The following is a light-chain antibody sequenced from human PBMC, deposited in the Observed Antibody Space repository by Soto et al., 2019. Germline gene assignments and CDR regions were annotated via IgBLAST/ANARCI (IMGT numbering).Light chain of an antibody. Sequence: IQMTHSPSTVSASVGDRVTITCLASQSLSGWLAWYQQKPGKAPKLLMYDASTLQSGVPSRFSGSGSGTDFTLTISSLQPEDFATYYCQQLNSHPLTFGGGTKVDIK. J-gene: IGKJ4*01. CDR2: DAS. V-gene: IGKV1-5*01. CDR1: QSLSGW. CDR3: QQLNSHPLT.